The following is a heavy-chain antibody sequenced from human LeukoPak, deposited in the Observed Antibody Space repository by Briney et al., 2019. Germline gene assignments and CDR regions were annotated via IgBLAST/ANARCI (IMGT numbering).Heavy chain of an antibody. CDR3: ARSDSISSGYLY. Sequence: GGSLRLSCTASGFTFNNYAMTWVRQAPGKGLEWVSAITGSGASTNYADSVKGRFTISRDNAKNSLYLQMNSLRAEDTAVYYCARSDSISSGYLYWGQGTLVTVSS. CDR2: ITGSGAST. V-gene: IGHV3-21*01. CDR1: GFTFNNYA. J-gene: IGHJ4*02. D-gene: IGHD6-19*01.